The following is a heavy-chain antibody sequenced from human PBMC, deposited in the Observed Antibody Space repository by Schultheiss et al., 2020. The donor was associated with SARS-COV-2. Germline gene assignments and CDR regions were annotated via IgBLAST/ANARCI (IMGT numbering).Heavy chain of an antibody. D-gene: IGHD3-9*01. V-gene: IGHV1-69*13. CDR3: ARDLCYDILTGYCTYFDY. CDR1: GGTFSSYA. CDR2: IIPIFGTA. J-gene: IGHJ4*02. Sequence: SVKVSCKASGGTFSSYAISWVRQAPGQGLEWMGGIIPIFGTANYAQKFQGRVTITADESTSTAYMELSSLRSEDTAVYYCARDLCYDILTGYCTYFDYWGQGTLVTVSS.